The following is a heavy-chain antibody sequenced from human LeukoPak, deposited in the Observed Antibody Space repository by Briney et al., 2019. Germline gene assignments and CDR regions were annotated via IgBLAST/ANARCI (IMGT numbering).Heavy chain of an antibody. CDR3: ARRAAELELLDY. Sequence: PGESLKISCKVSGYRFTSYWIGWVRQMPGKGLEWMGIIYPGDSDTRYSPPFQGQGTISADKSISTAYLQWSSLRASDTAMYYCARRAAELELLDYWGQGTLVTVSS. J-gene: IGHJ4*02. CDR2: IYPGDSDT. D-gene: IGHD1-7*01. CDR1: GYRFTSYW. V-gene: IGHV5-51*01.